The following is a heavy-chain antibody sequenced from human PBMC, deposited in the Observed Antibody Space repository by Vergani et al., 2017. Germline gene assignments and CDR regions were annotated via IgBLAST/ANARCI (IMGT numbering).Heavy chain of an antibody. CDR3: TRGPGLSLLLGELSLLFLDY. CDR1: GFTFGDYA. Sequence: EVQLVESGGGLVQPGRSLRLSCTASGFTFGDYAMSWFRQAPGKGLEWVGLIRSKAYGGTTEYAASGKGRLTISRDESKSIAYLKMNSLKTEDTAVYYCTRGPGLSLLLGELSLLFLDYWGQGTLVTVSS. D-gene: IGHD3-16*02. J-gene: IGHJ4*02. V-gene: IGHV3-49*03. CDR2: IRSKAYGGTT.